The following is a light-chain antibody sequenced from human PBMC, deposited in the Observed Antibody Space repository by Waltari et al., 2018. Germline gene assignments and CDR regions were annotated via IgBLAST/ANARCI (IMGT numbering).Light chain of an antibody. Sequence: QSVLTQPHSASGAPGPSVTIPCTGRRSHFRAGYDVHWYQQPPGATPKLLIYAFSNRPSRVPDRFYGSKSGTSASLAINGLQAEDEAVYYCQSYDSSLSAVFGGGTKVTVL. CDR2: AFS. CDR3: QSYDSSLSAV. J-gene: IGLJ3*02. CDR1: RSHFRAGYD. V-gene: IGLV1-40*01.